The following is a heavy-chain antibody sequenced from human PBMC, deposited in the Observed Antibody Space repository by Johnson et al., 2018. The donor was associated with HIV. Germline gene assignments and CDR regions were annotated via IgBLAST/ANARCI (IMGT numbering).Heavy chain of an antibody. Sequence: QVQLVESGGGVVQPGRSLRLSCVVSGFTFSSYTMHWVRQAPGKGLEWVAVVSFDGNNEYYADSVTGRFTISRDNSKNTLYLQMKSLRLEDTAVYYCARGREWELTGGAFDIWGQGTMVVVSS. CDR3: ARGREWELTGGAFDI. D-gene: IGHD1-26*01. V-gene: IGHV3-30*04. CDR2: VSFDGNNE. CDR1: GFTFSSYT. J-gene: IGHJ3*02.